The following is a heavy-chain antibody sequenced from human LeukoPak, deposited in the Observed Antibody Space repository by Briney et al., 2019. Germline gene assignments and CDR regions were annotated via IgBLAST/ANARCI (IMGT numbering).Heavy chain of an antibody. Sequence: GGSLRLSCAASGFTFSSYGMHWVRQAPGKGLEWVAVIWYDGSNKYYADSVKGRFTISRDNSKNTLYLQMNSLRAEDTAVYYCARDGYYGSGTGHMDVWGKGTRSPSPQ. J-gene: IGHJ6*04. D-gene: IGHD3-10*01. V-gene: IGHV3-33*01. CDR2: IWYDGSNK. CDR3: ARDGYYGSGTGHMDV. CDR1: GFTFSSYG.